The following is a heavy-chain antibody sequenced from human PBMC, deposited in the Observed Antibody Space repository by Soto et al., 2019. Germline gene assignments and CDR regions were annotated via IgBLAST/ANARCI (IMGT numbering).Heavy chain of an antibody. CDR3: ARRGYSSSSQTAFDI. D-gene: IGHD6-6*01. CDR1: GGSISSSSYY. CDR2: IYYSGST. V-gene: IGHV4-39*01. Sequence: SETLSLTCTVSGGSISSSSYYWGWIRQPPGKGLEWIGSIYYSGSTYYNPSLKSRVTISEDTSKNQFSLKLSSVTAADTAVYYCARRGYSSSSQTAFDIWGQGTMVTVSS. J-gene: IGHJ3*02.